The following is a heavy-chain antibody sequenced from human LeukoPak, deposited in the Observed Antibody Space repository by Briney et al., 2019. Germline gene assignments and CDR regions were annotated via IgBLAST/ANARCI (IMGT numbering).Heavy chain of an antibody. CDR3: ASELHY. CDR2: IWSDGSNE. CDR1: GFTFSSYS. J-gene: IGHJ4*02. Sequence: GGSLRLSCAASGFTFSSYSMNWVRQAPGKGLDWVAMIWSDGSNEYYADSVKGRFTISRDNAKDSLYLQMNSLRAEDTGVYYCASELHYWGPGTLVTVSS. V-gene: IGHV3-33*08.